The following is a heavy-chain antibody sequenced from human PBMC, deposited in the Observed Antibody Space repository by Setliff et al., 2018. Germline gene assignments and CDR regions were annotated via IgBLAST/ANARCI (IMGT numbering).Heavy chain of an antibody. Sequence: SETLSLTCAVYSGSFSGYYWSWIRQPPGKGLEWIGEINHSGKAYYNPSLKSRVTMSVDTSKNHVSLKLSSVTAADTAVYYCARAHTWSLPNDNSGYPGWFDPWGQGTLVTVSS. J-gene: IGHJ5*02. CDR2: INHSGKA. CDR3: ARAHTWSLPNDNSGYPGWFDP. D-gene: IGHD3-22*01. CDR1: SGSFSGYY. V-gene: IGHV4-34*01.